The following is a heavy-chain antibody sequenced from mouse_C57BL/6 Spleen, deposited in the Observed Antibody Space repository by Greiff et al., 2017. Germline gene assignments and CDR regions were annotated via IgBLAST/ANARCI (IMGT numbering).Heavy chain of an antibody. CDR1: GYTFTSYW. CDR3: ARWGGNYGGMDY. CDR2: IDPSDSYT. Sequence: VQLQQPGAELVMPGASVKLSCKASGYTFTSYWMHWVKQRPGQGLEWIGEIDPSDSYTNYNQKFKGKSTLTVDKSSSTAYMQLSSLTSEDSAVYYCARWGGNYGGMDYWGQGTSVTVSS. V-gene: IGHV1-69*01. J-gene: IGHJ4*01. D-gene: IGHD2-1*01.